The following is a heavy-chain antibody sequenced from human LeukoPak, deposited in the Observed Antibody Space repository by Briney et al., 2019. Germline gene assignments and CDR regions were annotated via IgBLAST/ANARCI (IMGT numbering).Heavy chain of an antibody. CDR1: GGSISSGDYY. Sequence: SETLSLTRTVSGGSISSGDYYWSWIRQPPGKGLEWIGYIYYSGSTYYNPSLKSRVTISVDTSKNQFSLKLSSVTAADTAVYYCARGMVRGVISYFDYWGQGTLVTVSS. D-gene: IGHD3-10*01. CDR3: ARGMVRGVISYFDY. J-gene: IGHJ4*02. V-gene: IGHV4-30-4*02. CDR2: IYYSGST.